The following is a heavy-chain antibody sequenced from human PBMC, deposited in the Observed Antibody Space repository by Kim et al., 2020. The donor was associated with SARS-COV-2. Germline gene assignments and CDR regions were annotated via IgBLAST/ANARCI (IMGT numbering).Heavy chain of an antibody. J-gene: IGHJ6*02. CDR2: IVVGSGDT. V-gene: IGHV1-58*01. CDR3: ATVPNTSGYYRGKGLDV. CDR1: GITFSSTA. D-gene: IGHD5-18*01. Sequence: SVKVSCKASGITFSSTAVQWVRQARGQRLEWIGWIVVGSGDTNYAQKFQERGTITRDMSTSTVYMELSSLRSEDTAVYYCATVPNTSGYYRGKGLDVWGQGTTVTVSS.